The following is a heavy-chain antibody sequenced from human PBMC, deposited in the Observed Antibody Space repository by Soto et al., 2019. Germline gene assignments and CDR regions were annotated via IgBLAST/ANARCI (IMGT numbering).Heavy chain of an antibody. Sequence: QVQLQQWGAGLLKPSETLSLTCAVYGGSFSGYYWSWIRQPPGKGLEWIGEINHSGSTNYNPSLTSRVTISVDTSKNQFSLTMSSVTAADTAVYYCARGIHCSGGSGYYDYYYMDVWGKGTTVTVSS. CDR3: ARGIHCSGGSGYYDYYYMDV. J-gene: IGHJ6*03. CDR2: INHSGST. CDR1: GGSFSGYY. D-gene: IGHD2-15*01. V-gene: IGHV4-34*01.